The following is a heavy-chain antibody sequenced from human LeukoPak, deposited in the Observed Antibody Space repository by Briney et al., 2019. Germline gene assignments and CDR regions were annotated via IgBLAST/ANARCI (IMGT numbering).Heavy chain of an antibody. CDR2: ISGGGGST. V-gene: IGHV3-23*01. D-gene: IGHD6-19*01. J-gene: IGHJ4*02. CDR1: GFTFSSYA. CDR3: ATPKGSSGWLYYFDY. Sequence: GGSLRLSCAASGFTFSSYAMSWVRQAPGKGLEWVSAISGGGGSTYYADSVKGRFTISRDNSKNTLYLQMNSLRAEDMAVYYCATPKGSSGWLYYFDYWGQGTLVTVSS.